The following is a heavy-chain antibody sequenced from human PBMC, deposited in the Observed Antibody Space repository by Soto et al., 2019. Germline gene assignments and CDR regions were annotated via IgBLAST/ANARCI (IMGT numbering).Heavy chain of an antibody. CDR2: ISSSSSTI. CDR3: ARDRHLLRFLESSPEPDY. D-gene: IGHD3-3*01. J-gene: IGHJ4*02. CDR1: GFTFSSYS. V-gene: IGHV3-48*01. Sequence: GGSLRLSCAASGFTFSSYSMNWVRQAPGKGLEWVSYISSSSSTIYYADSVKGRFTISRDNAKNSLYLQMNSLRAEDTAVYHCARDRHLLRFLESSPEPDYWGQGTLVTVSS.